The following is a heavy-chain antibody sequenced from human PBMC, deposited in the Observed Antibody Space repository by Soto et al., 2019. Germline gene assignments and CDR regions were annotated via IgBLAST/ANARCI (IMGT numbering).Heavy chain of an antibody. V-gene: IGHV3-30*18. J-gene: IGHJ2*01. CDR2: ISYDGSNK. Sequence: QVQLVESGGGVVQPGRSLRLSCAASGFTFSSYGMHWVRQAPGKGLEWVAVISYDGSNKYYADSVKGRFIISRDNSKNTLYLQMNSLRAEDTAVYYCAKEAITMIGHYWYFDLWGRGTLVTVSS. D-gene: IGHD3-22*01. CDR1: GFTFSSYG. CDR3: AKEAITMIGHYWYFDL.